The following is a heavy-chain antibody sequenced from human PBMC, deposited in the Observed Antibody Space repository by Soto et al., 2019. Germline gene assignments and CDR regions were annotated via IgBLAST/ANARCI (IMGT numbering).Heavy chain of an antibody. Sequence: ASVKVSCKASGYTFTSYGISWVRQAPGQGLEWMGWISAYNGNTNYAQKLQGRVTMTTDTSTSTAYMELRSLRSDDTAVYYCARDRPGDFWSGYLAIESYYYYLMDVWGQGTTVIVSS. CDR3: ARDRPGDFWSGYLAIESYYYYLMDV. V-gene: IGHV1-18*01. CDR1: GYTFTSYG. CDR2: ISAYNGNT. J-gene: IGHJ6*02. D-gene: IGHD3-3*01.